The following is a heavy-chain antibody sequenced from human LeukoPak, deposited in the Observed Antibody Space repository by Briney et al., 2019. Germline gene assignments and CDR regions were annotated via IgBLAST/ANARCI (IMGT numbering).Heavy chain of an antibody. V-gene: IGHV3-20*04. J-gene: IGHJ4*02. CDR3: ASGGIYYGAAFEF. CDR2: INWNGGSI. Sequence: GGSLRLSCAGSGFTFYDYGMSWVRQAPGEGLEWVSGINWNGGSIGYADSVKGRFTISRDNAKNSLYLQMNSLRAEDTAFYYCASGGIYYGAAFEFWGQGTLVTVSS. D-gene: IGHD1-26*01. CDR1: GFTFYDYG.